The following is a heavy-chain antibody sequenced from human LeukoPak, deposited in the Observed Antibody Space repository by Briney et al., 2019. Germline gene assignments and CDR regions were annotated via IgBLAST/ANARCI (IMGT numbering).Heavy chain of an antibody. Sequence: SETLSLTCTVSGYSISSGYYWGWIRQPPGKGLEWIGSIYHSGSTYYNPSLKSRVTISVDTSKNQFSLKLSSVTAADTAVYYCARDPYSGGYSAGLYFYYMDVWGKGTTVTVSS. CDR2: IYHSGST. CDR3: ARDPYSGGYSAGLYFYYMDV. J-gene: IGHJ6*03. D-gene: IGHD1-26*01. CDR1: GYSISSGYY. V-gene: IGHV4-38-2*02.